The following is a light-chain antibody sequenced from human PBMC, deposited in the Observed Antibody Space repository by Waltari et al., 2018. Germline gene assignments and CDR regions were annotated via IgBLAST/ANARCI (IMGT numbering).Light chain of an antibody. CDR1: SGHSSNI. V-gene: IGLV4-69*01. J-gene: IGLJ3*02. CDR2: VNNDGSH. Sequence: QLVLTQSPSASASLGASVTLTCTLSSGHSSNIIAWLPKQPQKGPRYLMKVNNDGSHTKGDEIPDRFSGSSSGAERYLTISSLQSEDEADYYCQTGGHGTWVFGGGTKLTVL. CDR3: QTGGHGTWV.